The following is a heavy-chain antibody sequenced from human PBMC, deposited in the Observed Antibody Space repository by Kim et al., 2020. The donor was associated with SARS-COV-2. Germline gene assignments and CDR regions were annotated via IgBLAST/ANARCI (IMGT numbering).Heavy chain of an antibody. Sequence: ASVKVSCKASGYTFTSYGIRWVRQAPGQGLEWMGWISAYNGNTNYAQKLQGRVTMTTDTSTSTAYMELRSLRSDDTAVYYCARDYGGTLWFGELPYYYYGMDVWGQGTTVTVSS. J-gene: IGHJ6*02. CDR1: GYTFTSYG. V-gene: IGHV1-18*01. CDR2: ISAYNGNT. CDR3: ARDYGGTLWFGELPYYYYGMDV. D-gene: IGHD3-10*01.